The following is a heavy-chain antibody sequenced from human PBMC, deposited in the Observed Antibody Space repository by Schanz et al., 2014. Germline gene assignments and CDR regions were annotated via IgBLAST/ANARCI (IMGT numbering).Heavy chain of an antibody. V-gene: IGHV3-11*06. CDR1: GFSFSDYY. D-gene: IGHD4-17*01. J-gene: IGHJ3*02. CDR3: ARKMKLGVYGGKGHDSLDI. Sequence: QVHLLESGGGLVEPGGSLRLSCAASGFSFSDYYMSWIRQAPGKGLEWISFINTGSNYINYADSVKGRFTISRDNSKNTVYIQMNSLRAEDTAVYYCARKMKLGVYGGKGHDSLDIWGQGTMVTVSS. CDR2: INTGSNYI.